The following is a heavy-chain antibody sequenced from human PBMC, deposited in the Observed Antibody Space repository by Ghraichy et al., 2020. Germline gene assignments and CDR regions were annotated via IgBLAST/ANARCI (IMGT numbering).Heavy chain of an antibody. Sequence: ASVKVSCKASGYTFTGYYMHWVRQAPGQGLEWMGWINPNSGGTNYAQKFQGRVTMTRDTSISTAYMELSRLRSDDTAVYYCARGHCSGGSCYKVDYYYGMDVWGQGTTVTVSS. CDR2: INPNSGGT. CDR1: GYTFTGYY. D-gene: IGHD2-15*01. J-gene: IGHJ6*02. V-gene: IGHV1-2*02. CDR3: ARGHCSGGSCYKVDYYYGMDV.